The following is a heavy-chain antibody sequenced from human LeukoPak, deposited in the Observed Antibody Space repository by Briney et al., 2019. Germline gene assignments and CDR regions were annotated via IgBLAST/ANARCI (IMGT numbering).Heavy chain of an antibody. V-gene: IGHV3-30-3*01. J-gene: IGHJ4*02. Sequence: PGGSLRLSCAASGFTFSSYAMHWVRQAPGKGLEWVAVISYDGSNKYYADSVKGRFTISGDNSKNTLYLQMNSLRAEDTAVYYCASLPRGWELLPFDYWGQGTLVTVSS. CDR1: GFTFSSYA. CDR2: ISYDGSNK. D-gene: IGHD1-26*01. CDR3: ASLPRGWELLPFDY.